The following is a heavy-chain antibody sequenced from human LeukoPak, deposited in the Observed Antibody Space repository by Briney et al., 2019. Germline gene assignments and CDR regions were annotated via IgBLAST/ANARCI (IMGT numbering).Heavy chain of an antibody. V-gene: IGHV4-39*01. J-gene: IGHJ3*02. D-gene: IGHD3-22*01. Sequence: SETLSLTCTVSGGSISSSSYYWGWIRQPPGKGLEWIGSFYYSGSTYYNPSLKSRVTISVDTSKNQFSLKLSSVTAADTAVYYCASFPIVVVITTFAFDIWGQGTMVTVSS. CDR3: ASFPIVVVITTFAFDI. CDR1: GGSISSSSYY. CDR2: FYYSGST.